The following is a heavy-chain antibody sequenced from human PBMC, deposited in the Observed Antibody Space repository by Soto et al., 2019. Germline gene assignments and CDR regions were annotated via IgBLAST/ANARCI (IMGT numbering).Heavy chain of an antibody. Sequence: SETLSLTYTVSGGSISSYYWSWIRQPPGKGLEWIGYIYYSGSTNYNPSLKSRVTISVDTSKNHFSLKLSSVTAADTAVYYCARVLRITMVRGVITYYYGMDVWGQGTTVTVSS. CDR3: ARVLRITMVRGVITYYYGMDV. J-gene: IGHJ6*02. CDR2: IYYSGST. D-gene: IGHD3-10*01. V-gene: IGHV4-59*01. CDR1: GGSISSYY.